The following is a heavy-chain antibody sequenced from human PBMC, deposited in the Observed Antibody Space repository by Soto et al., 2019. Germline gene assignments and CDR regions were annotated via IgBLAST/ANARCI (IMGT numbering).Heavy chain of an antibody. Sequence: ASVKVSCKASGYTFTGYYIHLVRQAPGQGLEWMGWTNPSNGGTNYAQKFQGRVTMTRDTSLSIGYMELTTLRSDDTAVFYCAREVGGGRQYYFDSWGLGTLVTVSS. V-gene: IGHV1-2*02. CDR1: GYTFTGYY. D-gene: IGHD3-16*01. CDR2: TNPSNGGT. CDR3: AREVGGGRQYYFDS. J-gene: IGHJ4*02.